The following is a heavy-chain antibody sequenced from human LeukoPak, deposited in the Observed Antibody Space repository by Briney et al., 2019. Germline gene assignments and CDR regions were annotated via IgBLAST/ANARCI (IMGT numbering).Heavy chain of an antibody. J-gene: IGHJ4*02. V-gene: IGHV1-18*01. CDR2: ISAYNGNT. Sequence: ASVKVSCEASGYTFIIDGISCGRQAPGQGRGWMGWISAYNGNTNYAHKLQGRVTITTDTSTRTAYMALRSLRSDDTAVYYCASVAEDCSRTSCYAGVDYWGQGPLVPVSS. CDR1: GYTFIIDG. D-gene: IGHD2-2*01. CDR3: ASVAEDCSRTSCYAGVDY.